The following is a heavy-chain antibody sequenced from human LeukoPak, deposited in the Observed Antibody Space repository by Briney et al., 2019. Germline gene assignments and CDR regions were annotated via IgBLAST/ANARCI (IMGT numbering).Heavy chain of an antibody. Sequence: GGSLRLSCAASGFAFSSYAMHWVRQAPGKGLEWVAVISYDGSNKYYADSVKGRFTISRDNSKNTLYVQMNSLRAEDTAVYYCARLPHYYDSSGYSDAFDIWGQGTMVTVSS. CDR3: ARLPHYYDSSGYSDAFDI. CDR2: ISYDGSNK. V-gene: IGHV3-30*04. J-gene: IGHJ3*02. D-gene: IGHD3-22*01. CDR1: GFAFSSYA.